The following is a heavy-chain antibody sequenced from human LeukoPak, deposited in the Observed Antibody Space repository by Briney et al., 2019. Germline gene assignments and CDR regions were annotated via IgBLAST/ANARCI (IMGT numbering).Heavy chain of an antibody. J-gene: IGHJ4*02. V-gene: IGHV1-24*01. Sequence: ASVKVSCKVSGYTLGDLSVHWVRQTPGKGLEWMGAFDPEDAETIYAQKFQGRIFMTENTSLATAYMELSSLRSDDTAVYYCARASWGDYDILTGYYSEYYFDYWGQGTLVTVSS. CDR1: GYTLGDLS. D-gene: IGHD3-9*01. CDR2: FDPEDAET. CDR3: ARASWGDYDILTGYYSEYYFDY.